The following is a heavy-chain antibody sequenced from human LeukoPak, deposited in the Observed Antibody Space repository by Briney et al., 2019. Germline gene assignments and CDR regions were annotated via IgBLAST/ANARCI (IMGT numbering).Heavy chain of an antibody. V-gene: IGHV4-59*02. D-gene: IGHD5-24*01. CDR1: GDSVSSTY. Sequence: PSETLSLTCSVSGDSVSSTYWSWVRQPPGKGLEWIAYGHHSGSTNYNPSLKSRVTISVDTSKNQFSLKLSSVTAADTAVYYCARDSVEMATINSGQGTLVTVSS. CDR3: ARDSVEMATIN. CDR2: GHHSGST. J-gene: IGHJ4*02.